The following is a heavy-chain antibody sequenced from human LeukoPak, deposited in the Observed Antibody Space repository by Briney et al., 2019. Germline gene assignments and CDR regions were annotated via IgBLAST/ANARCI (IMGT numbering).Heavy chain of an antibody. CDR3: AREGAGVYYFDY. CDR1: GFTFSNAW. V-gene: IGHV3-21*01. D-gene: IGHD6-13*01. Sequence: TGGSLRLSCIASGFTFSNAWMSWVRQAPGKGLEWVSSISSSSSYIYYADSVKGRFTISRDNAKNSLYLQMNSLRAEDTAVYYCAREGAGVYYFDYWGQGTLVTVSS. J-gene: IGHJ4*02. CDR2: ISSSSSYI.